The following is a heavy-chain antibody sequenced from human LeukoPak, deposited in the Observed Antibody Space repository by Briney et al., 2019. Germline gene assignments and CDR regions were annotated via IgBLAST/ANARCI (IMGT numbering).Heavy chain of an antibody. CDR2: INPNSGGT. CDR3: AKEVHYYDSSDYFPLGY. Sequence: ASVKVSCKASGYTFTGYYMHWVRQAPGQGLEWMGWINPNSGGTNYAQKFQGRVTMTRDTSISTAYMELSRLTSDDTAVYYCAKEVHYYDSSDYFPLGYWGQGTLITVSS. D-gene: IGHD3-22*01. CDR1: GYTFTGYY. V-gene: IGHV1-2*02. J-gene: IGHJ4*02.